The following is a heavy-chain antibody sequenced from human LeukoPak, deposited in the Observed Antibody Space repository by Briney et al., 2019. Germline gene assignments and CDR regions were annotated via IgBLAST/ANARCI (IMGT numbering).Heavy chain of an antibody. CDR3: ARVGPPGYDSSGYYSNWFDP. V-gene: IGHV1-18*01. CDR2: ISAYNGNT. CDR1: GGTFSSYA. Sequence: EASVKVSCKASGGTFSSYAISWVRQAPGQGLEWMGWISAYNGNTNYAQKLQGRVTMTTDTSTSTAYMELRSLRSDDTAVYYCARVGPPGYDSSGYYSNWFDPWGQGTLVTVSS. D-gene: IGHD3-22*01. J-gene: IGHJ5*02.